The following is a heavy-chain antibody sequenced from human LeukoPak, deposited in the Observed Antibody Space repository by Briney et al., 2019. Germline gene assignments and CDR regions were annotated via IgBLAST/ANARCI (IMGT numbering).Heavy chain of an antibody. Sequence: PSETLSLTCTVSGGSISTYFWSWIRQPPGKGLEWIGHIYFSGSTNYNPSLKSRVTISVDTSKNQFSLKLSSVTAADTAVYYCAREGSPGTIEYWGQGTLVTVSS. CDR1: GGSISTYF. D-gene: IGHD1-26*01. V-gene: IGHV4-59*12. CDR2: IYFSGST. CDR3: AREGSPGTIEY. J-gene: IGHJ4*02.